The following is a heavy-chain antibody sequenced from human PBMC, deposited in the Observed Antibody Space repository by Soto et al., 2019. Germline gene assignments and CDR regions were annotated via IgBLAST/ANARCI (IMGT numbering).Heavy chain of an antibody. J-gene: IGHJ6*02. Sequence: GESLKISCKGSGYSFTSYWIGWVRQMPGKGLEWMGIIYPGDSDTRYSPSFQGQVTISADKSISTAYLQWSSLKASDTAMYYCAGIGGATTGYYYYYGMDVWGQGTTVTVSS. CDR2: IYPGDSDT. D-gene: IGHD1-26*01. CDR3: AGIGGATTGYYYYYGMDV. V-gene: IGHV5-51*01. CDR1: GYSFTSYW.